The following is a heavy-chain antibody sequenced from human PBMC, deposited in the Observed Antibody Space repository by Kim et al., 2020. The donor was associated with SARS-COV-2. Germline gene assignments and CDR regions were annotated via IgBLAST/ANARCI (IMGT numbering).Heavy chain of an antibody. D-gene: IGHD3-10*01. CDR1: GFTFSSYA. CDR3: AKSQAYGSGRYYDKGGAVGT. Sequence: GGSLRLSCAASGFTFSSYAMSWVRQAPGKGLEWVSVISGSGGSTYYADSVKGRFTISRDNSKNTLYLQMNSLRAEDTAVYYCAKSQAYGSGRYYDKGGAVGTWGQGAPVTVSS. V-gene: IGHV3-23*01. CDR2: ISGSGGST. J-gene: IGHJ5*02.